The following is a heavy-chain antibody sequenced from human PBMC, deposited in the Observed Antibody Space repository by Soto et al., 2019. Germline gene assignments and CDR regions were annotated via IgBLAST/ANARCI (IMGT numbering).Heavy chain of an antibody. CDR1: GYTFTSYY. CDR2: INPSGGST. J-gene: IGHJ4*02. CDR3: AGLHVGTPPYYFDY. V-gene: IGHV1-46*01. D-gene: IGHD6-13*01. Sequence: GASVKVSCKASGYTFTSYYMHWVRQAPGQGLEWMGVINPSGGSTSYAQKFQGRVTMTSYTSTSTVYMELSSLRSEDTAVYYCAGLHVGTPPYYFDYWGQGTLVTVSS.